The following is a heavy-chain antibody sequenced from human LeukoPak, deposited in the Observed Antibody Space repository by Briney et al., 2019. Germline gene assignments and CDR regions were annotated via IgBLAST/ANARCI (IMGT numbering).Heavy chain of an antibody. CDR1: GGSFSGYY. CDR2: INHSGST. D-gene: IGHD2-2*02. Sequence: SETLSLTCAAYGGSFSGYYWSWIRQPPGKGLEWIGEINHSGSTNYNPSLKSRVTISVDTSKNQFSLKLSSVTAADTAVYYCARAIGGRYCSSTSCYTPFDYWGQGTLVTVSS. V-gene: IGHV4-34*01. CDR3: ARAIGGRYCSSTSCYTPFDY. J-gene: IGHJ4*02.